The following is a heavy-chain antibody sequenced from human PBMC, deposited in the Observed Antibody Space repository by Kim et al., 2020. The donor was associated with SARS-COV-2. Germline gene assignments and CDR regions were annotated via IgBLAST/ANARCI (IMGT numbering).Heavy chain of an antibody. Sequence: ADSVKGRFTFSRDNSKKTLDLQMNNLRAEDTAVYYCARDSSSSYGGGFDYWGQGTLVTVSS. J-gene: IGHJ4*02. CDR3: ARDSSSSYGGGFDY. D-gene: IGHD6-13*01. V-gene: IGHV3-30*01.